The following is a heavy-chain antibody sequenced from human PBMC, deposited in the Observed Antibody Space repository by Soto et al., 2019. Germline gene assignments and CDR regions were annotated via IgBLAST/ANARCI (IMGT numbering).Heavy chain of an antibody. CDR1: GCTFSSYW. Sequence: PGGSLRLSCAASGCTFSSYWMDWVRQAPGKGLVWVSRINSDGSSTSYADSVKGRFTISRDNAKNTLYLQMNSLRAEDTAVYYCARARIAVAGYDYWGQGTLVTVSS. D-gene: IGHD6-19*01. CDR2: INSDGSST. V-gene: IGHV3-74*01. CDR3: ARARIAVAGYDY. J-gene: IGHJ4*02.